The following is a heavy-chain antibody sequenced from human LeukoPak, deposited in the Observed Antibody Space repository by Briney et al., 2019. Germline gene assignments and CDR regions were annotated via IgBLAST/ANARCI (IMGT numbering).Heavy chain of an antibody. D-gene: IGHD1-26*01. CDR1: GFTFSTFA. CDR2: IGGSGTST. CDR3: ARDSGSYLQPTDY. Sequence: GGSLRLSCAASGFTFSTFAMSWVRQAPGKGLEWVSVIGGSGTSTYYADSVKGRFTISRDNSKNTLYLQMNSLRAEDTAVYHCARDSGSYLQPTDYWGQGTLVTVSS. J-gene: IGHJ4*02. V-gene: IGHV3-23*01.